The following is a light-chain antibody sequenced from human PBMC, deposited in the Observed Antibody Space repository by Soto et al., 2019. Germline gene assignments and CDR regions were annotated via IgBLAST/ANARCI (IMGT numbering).Light chain of an antibody. V-gene: IGLV2-14*01. CDR1: SSDVGNYNY. Sequence: QSVLTQPASVSGSPGQSITISCTGTSSDVGNYNYVSWYQLHPGKAPKLMIYEVTNRPSGVSNRFSGSKSGNTASLTISGLQAEDEAEYYCSSYTNINTRACVFGTGTKLTVL. CDR3: SSYTNINTRACV. CDR2: EVT. J-gene: IGLJ1*01.